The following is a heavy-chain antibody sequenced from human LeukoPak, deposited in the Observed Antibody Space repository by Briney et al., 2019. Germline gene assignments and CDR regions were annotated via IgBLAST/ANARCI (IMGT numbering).Heavy chain of an antibody. CDR1: GGSISSGSYY. Sequence: PSETLSLTCTVSGGSISSGSYYWSWIRQPAGKGLEWIGRIYTSGSTNYNPSLKSRVTISVDTSKNQFSLKLSSVTAADTAVYYCARGIAVAGTHWFDPWGQGTLVTVSS. D-gene: IGHD6-19*01. CDR2: IYTSGST. V-gene: IGHV4-61*02. CDR3: ARGIAVAGTHWFDP. J-gene: IGHJ5*02.